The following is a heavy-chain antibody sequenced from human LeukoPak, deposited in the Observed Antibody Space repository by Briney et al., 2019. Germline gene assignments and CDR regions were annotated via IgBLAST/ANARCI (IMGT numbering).Heavy chain of an antibody. CDR2: ISYSGST. D-gene: IGHD3-10*01. CDR1: SGSVSSGSYY. V-gene: IGHV4-61*01. Sequence: SETLSLTCTVSSGSVSSGSYYWSWIRRPPGKGLEWIGYISYSGSTNYNPSLKSRVTISVDTSKNQFSLKLSSVTAADTAVYYCARAYYGSGSYYSNNKYYFDYWGQGTLVTVSS. J-gene: IGHJ4*02. CDR3: ARAYYGSGSYYSNNKYYFDY.